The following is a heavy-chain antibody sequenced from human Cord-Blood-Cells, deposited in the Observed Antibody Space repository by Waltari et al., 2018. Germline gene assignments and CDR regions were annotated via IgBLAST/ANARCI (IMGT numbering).Heavy chain of an antibody. CDR3: ARDLSSSPDY. J-gene: IGHJ4*02. D-gene: IGHD6-6*01. V-gene: IGHV1-69*01. Sequence: QVQLVQSGAEVKKPGSSVKVSCTASGGRFSSYDISWVRQAPGQGLEWTGGIIPIFGTANYAQKCQGRVTITADESTSTAYMELSSLRSEDTAVYYCARDLSSSPDYWGQGTLVTVSS. CDR2: IIPIFGTA. CDR1: GGRFSSYD.